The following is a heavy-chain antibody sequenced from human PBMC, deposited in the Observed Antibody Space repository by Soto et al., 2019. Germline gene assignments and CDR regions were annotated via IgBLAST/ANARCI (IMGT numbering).Heavy chain of an antibody. D-gene: IGHD2-15*01. CDR3: ARHLVAVVAATRCSDP. J-gene: IGHJ5*02. V-gene: IGHV4-39*01. CDR1: GGSISSSSYY. CDR2: IYYSGST. Sequence: SETLSLTCTVSGGSISSSSYYWGWIRQPPGKGLEWIGSIYYSGSTYYTPSLKSRVTISVDTSKNQCSLKLSSVPAADTAVYYCARHLVAVVAATRCSDPRGQGTLLTVS.